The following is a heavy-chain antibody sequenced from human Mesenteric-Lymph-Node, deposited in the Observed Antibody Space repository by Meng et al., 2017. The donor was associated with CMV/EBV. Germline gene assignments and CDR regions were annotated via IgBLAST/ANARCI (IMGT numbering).Heavy chain of an antibody. Sequence: SETLSLTCAVYGGSFSGYYWSWIRQPPGKGLEWIGEINHSGSTNYNPSLKSRVTISIDTSKNQFSLKLSSVTAADTAVYFCARDVCSSVNCYNYFNYWGQGTLVTVSS. D-gene: IGHD2-2*02. CDR1: GGSFSGYY. V-gene: IGHV4-34*01. J-gene: IGHJ4*02. CDR2: INHSGST. CDR3: ARDVCSSVNCYNYFNY.